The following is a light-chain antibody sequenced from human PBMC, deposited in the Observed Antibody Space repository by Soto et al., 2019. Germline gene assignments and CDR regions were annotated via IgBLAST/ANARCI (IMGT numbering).Light chain of an antibody. Sequence: QSVLTQPPSVSAAPGQKVTISCSGSSSNIGNNYVSWYQQLPGTAPKLLIYENNKRPSGITDRFSGSKSGTSATLGITGFQTGDEADYYGGPLDSSLSAWVFGGGTQLTVL. CDR1: SSNIGNNY. CDR2: ENN. V-gene: IGLV1-51*02. CDR3: GPLDSSLSAWV. J-gene: IGLJ3*02.